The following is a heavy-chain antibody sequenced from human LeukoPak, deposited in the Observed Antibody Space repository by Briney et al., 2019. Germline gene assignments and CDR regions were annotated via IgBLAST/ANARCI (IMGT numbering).Heavy chain of an antibody. CDR3: ARDRAWNYFDY. CDR2: ISNDGSRK. Sequence: PGRSLRLSCAPSGFTFSRHGMHWVRQAPGKGLEWVAIISNDGSRKYYAHSVEGRFTISRDNSKNTLYLQMDSLRAEDTAVYYCARDRAWNYFDYWGQGTLATVSS. D-gene: IGHD3-3*01. J-gene: IGHJ4*02. V-gene: IGHV3-30*03. CDR1: GFTFSRHG.